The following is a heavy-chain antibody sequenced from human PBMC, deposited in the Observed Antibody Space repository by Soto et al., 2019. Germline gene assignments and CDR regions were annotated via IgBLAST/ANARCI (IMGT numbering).Heavy chain of an antibody. J-gene: IGHJ4*02. Sequence: QVQLQESGPGLVKPSETLSLTCTVSGDSVSSASSYWTCIRQPPGKGLEWIGYFYYSGSTNCNPSLRGRSTISGDPPKNLCSLKRTAVTVADRSVNSGGKGFPGGWGEKFHSRGQGNLVPVSS. V-gene: IGHV4-61*01. D-gene: IGHD3-16*01. CDR1: GDSVSSASSY. CDR2: FYYSGST. CDR3: GKGFPGGWGEKFHS.